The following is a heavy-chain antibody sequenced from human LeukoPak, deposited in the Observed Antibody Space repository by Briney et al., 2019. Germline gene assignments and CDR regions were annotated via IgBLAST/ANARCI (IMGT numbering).Heavy chain of an antibody. D-gene: IGHD1-20*01. CDR3: AKEVKWKMYYFDQ. CDR2: ISYDGSEN. V-gene: IGHV3-30*18. J-gene: IGHJ4*02. CDR1: GFTFSSYG. Sequence: GGSLRLSCAASGFTFSSYGMHWVRQAPGKGLEWVAIISYDGSENYYADSVKGRFTLPRDNSKNTLYLQMNSLRGEDTAVYYCAKEVKWKMYYFDQWGQGTLVTVSS.